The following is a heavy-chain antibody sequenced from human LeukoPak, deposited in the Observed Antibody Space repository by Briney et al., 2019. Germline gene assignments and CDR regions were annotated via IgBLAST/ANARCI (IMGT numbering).Heavy chain of an antibody. Sequence: ASVKVSCKASGYTFTSYDINWVRQATGQGLEWMGWMNPNSGNTGYAQKFQGRVTMTRNTSISTAYMELSSLRSEDTAVYYCARATYYYGSGSYGFDPWGQGTLVTVSS. CDR1: GYTFTSYD. V-gene: IGHV1-8*01. J-gene: IGHJ5*02. D-gene: IGHD3-10*01. CDR2: MNPNSGNT. CDR3: ARATYYYGSGSYGFDP.